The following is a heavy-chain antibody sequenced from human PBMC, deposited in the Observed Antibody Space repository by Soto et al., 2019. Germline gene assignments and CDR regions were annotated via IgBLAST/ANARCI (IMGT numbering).Heavy chain of an antibody. CDR3: ARDGVAAGCYLDN. CDR1: GFIFRSYW. J-gene: IGHJ4*02. D-gene: IGHD2-15*01. CDR2: INQDGGEK. V-gene: IGHV3-7*01. Sequence: GGSLRLSCSASGFIFRSYWMNWVRQAPGKGLEWVANINQDGGEKNYVDSVRGRFIISKDNAENSLYLQMNDLRAEDTAVYYCARDGVAAGCYLDNWGRGTPVTVSS.